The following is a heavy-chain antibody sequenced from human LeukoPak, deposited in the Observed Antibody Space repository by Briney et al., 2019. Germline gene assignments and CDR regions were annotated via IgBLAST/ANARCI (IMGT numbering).Heavy chain of an antibody. D-gene: IGHD2-2*01. CDR2: IIPIFGTA. CDR1: GGTFSSYA. J-gene: IGHJ5*02. CDR3: ARGFPQDIVVVPAAPSMYCFDP. Sequence: SVKVSCKASGGTFSSYAISWVRQAPGQGLEWMGGIIPIFGTANYAQKFQGRVTITADESTSTAYMELSSLRSEDTAVYYCARGFPQDIVVVPAAPSMYCFDPWGQGTLVTVSS. V-gene: IGHV1-69*13.